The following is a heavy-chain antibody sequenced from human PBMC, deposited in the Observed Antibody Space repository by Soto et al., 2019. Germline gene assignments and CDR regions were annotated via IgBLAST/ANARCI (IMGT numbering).Heavy chain of an antibody. CDR1: GYAFTTYG. CDR2: ISAHSGNT. J-gene: IGHJ4*02. V-gene: IGHV1-18*01. D-gene: IGHD1-1*01. Sequence: ASVKVSCKGSGYAFTTYGITWVRQAPGQGLEWMGWISAHSGNTNYAQKLQGRVTVTRDTSTSTAYMELRSLRSDDTAVYYCARGRYGDYWGQGALVTVSS. CDR3: ARGRYGDY.